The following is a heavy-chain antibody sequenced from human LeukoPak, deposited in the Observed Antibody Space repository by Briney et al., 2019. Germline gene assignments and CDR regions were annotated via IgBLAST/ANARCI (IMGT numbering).Heavy chain of an antibody. CDR1: GGSISSSSYY. CDR2: IYYSGST. D-gene: IGHD3-9*01. V-gene: IGHV4-39*01. CDR3: ASIDGILTGYILMV. Sequence: SETLSLTCTVSGGSISSSSYYWGWIRQPPGKGLEWIGSIYYSGSTYYNPSLKSRVTISVDTSKNQFSLKLSSVTAADTAVYYCASIDGILTGYILMVWGQGTLVTVSS. J-gene: IGHJ4*02.